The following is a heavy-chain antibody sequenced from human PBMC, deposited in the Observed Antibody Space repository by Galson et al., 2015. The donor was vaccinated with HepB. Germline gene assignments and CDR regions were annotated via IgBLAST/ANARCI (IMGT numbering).Heavy chain of an antibody. CDR1: GFSFSSYW. CDR3: AAGGGSYYGGRAEYFHH. V-gene: IGHV3-7*01. CDR2: IRQDGSQK. J-gene: IGHJ1*01. Sequence: LRLSCAASGFSFSSYWMSWVRQAPGKGLQWAATIRQDGSQKFYLDSVKGRFTISRDNAKNSLYLQMNSLRAEDTAVYHCAAGGGSYYGGRAEYFHHWGQGTLVTVSS. D-gene: IGHD1-26*01.